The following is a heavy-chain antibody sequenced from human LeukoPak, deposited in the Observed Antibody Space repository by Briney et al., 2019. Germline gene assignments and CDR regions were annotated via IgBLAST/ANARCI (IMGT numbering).Heavy chain of an antibody. V-gene: IGHV4-59*01. Sequence: SETLSLTCTVSGGSISSYYWSWIRQPPGKGLEWIGYIYYSGSTNYNPSLKSRVTISVDTSKNQFSLKQSSVTAADTAVYYCARDHIAALDYWGQGTLVTVSS. CDR1: GGSISSYY. J-gene: IGHJ4*02. CDR2: IYYSGST. D-gene: IGHD6-6*01. CDR3: ARDHIAALDY.